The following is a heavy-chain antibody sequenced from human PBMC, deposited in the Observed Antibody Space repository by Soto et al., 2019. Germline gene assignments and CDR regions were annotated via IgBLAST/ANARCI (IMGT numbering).Heavy chain of an antibody. D-gene: IGHD3-10*01. Sequence: QVQLVQSGAEVKKPGASVKVSCKASGYTFTSYGISWVRQAPGQGLEWMGWISAYNGNTNYAQKLQGRVTMPTDTSTSTAYMELRSLRSDDTAVYYCASTQVMVRGVIPHYYYGMDVWGQGTTVTVSS. CDR2: ISAYNGNT. CDR3: ASTQVMVRGVIPHYYYGMDV. V-gene: IGHV1-18*01. J-gene: IGHJ6*02. CDR1: GYTFTSYG.